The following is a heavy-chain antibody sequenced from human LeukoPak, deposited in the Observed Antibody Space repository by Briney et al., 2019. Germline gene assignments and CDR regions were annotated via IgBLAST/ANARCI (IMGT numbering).Heavy chain of an antibody. CDR3: ARGLPPVMKYYFDY. J-gene: IGHJ4*02. V-gene: IGHV3-33*01. CDR1: GFTCNSYG. D-gene: IGHD4-11*01. CDR2: MWYDGSNK. Sequence: GGSLRRSCAASGFTCNSYGMHWVRQAPGKGLERVAVMWYDGSNKYYADSVKGRFTISRDDSKNTLYLQMNSLRAEDTAMYYCARGLPPVMKYYFDYWGQGTLVTVSS.